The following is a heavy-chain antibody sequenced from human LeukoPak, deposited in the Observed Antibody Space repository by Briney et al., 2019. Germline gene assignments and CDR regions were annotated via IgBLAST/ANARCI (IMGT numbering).Heavy chain of an antibody. V-gene: IGHV4-39*07. CDR1: GASISSDSNY. D-gene: IGHD3-3*02. J-gene: IGHJ5*01. CDR2: IYHTGST. CDR3: ARDISISWFYS. Sequence: SETLSLTCTVSGASISSDSNYWAWVRQPPGKGLQWIGSIYHTGSTFYNPSLMSRVSISIDSSKNQFSLKLSSVTVADTALYYCARDISISWFYSWGQGTLVSASS.